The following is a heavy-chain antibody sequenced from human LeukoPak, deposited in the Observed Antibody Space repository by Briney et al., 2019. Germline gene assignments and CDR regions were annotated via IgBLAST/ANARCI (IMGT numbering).Heavy chain of an antibody. CDR3: ARVSRLRGDY. V-gene: IGHV1-18*01. J-gene: IGHJ4*02. CDR2: ISGYNGNT. Sequence: ASVKVSCKASGYTFTSYDISWVRQAPGQGLEWMGWISGYNGNTNYAQKLQGRVTMTTDTSTSTAYMELRSLRSGDTAVYYCARVSRLRGDYWGQGTLVTVSS. D-gene: IGHD5-12*01. CDR1: GYTFTSYD.